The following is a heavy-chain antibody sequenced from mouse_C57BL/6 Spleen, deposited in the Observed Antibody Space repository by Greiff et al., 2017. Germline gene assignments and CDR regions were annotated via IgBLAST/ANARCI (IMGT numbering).Heavy chain of an antibody. J-gene: IGHJ1*03. Sequence: ESGPGLVKPSQSLSLTCSVTGYSITSGYYWNWIRQFPGNKLEWMGYISYDGSNNYNPSLKNRISITRDTSKNQFFLKLNSVTTEDTATYYCARCTTVVATRWYFDVWGTGTTVTVSS. CDR1: GYSITSGYY. CDR3: ARCTTVVATRWYFDV. CDR2: ISYDGSN. V-gene: IGHV3-6*01. D-gene: IGHD1-1*01.